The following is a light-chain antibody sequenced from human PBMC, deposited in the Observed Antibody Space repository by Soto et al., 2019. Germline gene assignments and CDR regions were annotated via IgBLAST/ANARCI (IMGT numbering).Light chain of an antibody. CDR1: QGITSW. V-gene: IGKV1-5*01. J-gene: IGKJ4*02. Sequence: DIPVTQGPSSMSAYQRDQYTMTRRASQGITSWLAWYQQKPGKAPKLLIYDASSLESGVPSRFSGSGSGTDFTLTISSLQADDFATYYCQQFSIYSWTFGGGTKVDIK. CDR3: QQFSIYSWT. CDR2: DAS.